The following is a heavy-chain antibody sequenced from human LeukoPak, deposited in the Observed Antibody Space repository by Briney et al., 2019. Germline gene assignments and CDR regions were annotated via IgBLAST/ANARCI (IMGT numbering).Heavy chain of an antibody. CDR2: IYHSGST. CDR1: GGSISSGGYS. V-gene: IGHV4-30-2*01. CDR3: ARGISNYDHYFDY. D-gene: IGHD4-11*01. Sequence: SQTLSLTCAVSGGSISSGGYSWSWIRQPPGKGLEWIGYIYHSGSTYYNPSLKSRVTISVDRSKNQFSLKLSSVTAADTAVYYCARGISNYDHYFDYWGQGTLVTVSS. J-gene: IGHJ4*02.